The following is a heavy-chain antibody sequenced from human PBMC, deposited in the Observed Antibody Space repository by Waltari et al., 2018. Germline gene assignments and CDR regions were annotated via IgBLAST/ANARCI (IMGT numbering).Heavy chain of an antibody. CDR2: IIPILGTA. V-gene: IGHV1-69*01. J-gene: IGHJ6*02. D-gene: IGHD3-10*01. CDR1: GGTFSSHA. CDR3: ARDWGVRGVNFPYGMDV. Sequence: QVQLVQSGAEVKKPGSSVKVSCKASGGTFSSHAISRVRKAPGQGLEWMGGIIPILGTANYAQKFQGRVTITADESTSTAYMELSSLRSEDTAVYYCARDWGVRGVNFPYGMDVWGQGTTVTVSS.